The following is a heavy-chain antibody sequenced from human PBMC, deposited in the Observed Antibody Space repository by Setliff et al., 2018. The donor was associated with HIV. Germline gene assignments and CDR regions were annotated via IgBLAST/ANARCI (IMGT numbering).Heavy chain of an antibody. CDR1: GFTFSFHA. V-gene: IGHV3-33*08. J-gene: IGHJ6*03. CDR2: IWFDGGNK. CDR3: VRNGNYYYYMDV. Sequence: GGSLRLSCAASGFTFSFHAMTWVRLAPGKGLEWVAYIWFDGGNKYYADSVKGRFFISRDNSRNTLHLQMNSLRPDDTAVYYCVRNGNYYYYMDVWGKGTTVTVSS.